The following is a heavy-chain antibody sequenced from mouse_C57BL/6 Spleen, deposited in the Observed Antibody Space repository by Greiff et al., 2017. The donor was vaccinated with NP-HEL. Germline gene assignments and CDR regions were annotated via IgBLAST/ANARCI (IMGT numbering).Heavy chain of an antibody. Sequence: EVQLVESGPGLVKPSQSLSLTCSVTGYSITSGYYWNWIRQFPGNKLEWMGYISYDGSNNYNPSLKNRISITRDTSKNQFFLKLNSVTTEDTATYYCARDRVTWFADWGQGTLVTVSA. CDR2: ISYDGSN. V-gene: IGHV3-6*01. CDR3: ARDRVTWFAD. CDR1: GYSITSGYY. J-gene: IGHJ3*01.